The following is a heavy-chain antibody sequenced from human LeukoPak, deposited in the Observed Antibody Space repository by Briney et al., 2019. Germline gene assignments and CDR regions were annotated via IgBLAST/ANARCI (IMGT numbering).Heavy chain of an antibody. Sequence: GGSLRLSCAASGFXFSSYRMNWVXXAXXXXLEXVSTISGGSGFIYYADSVKDRFSISRDNAKNSLYLQISSLRPEDTAVYYCATELAMAGTFDYWGQGTLVTVSS. V-gene: IGHV3-21*01. CDR3: ATELAMAGTFDY. CDR1: GFXFSSYR. J-gene: IGHJ4*02. CDR2: ISGGSGFI. D-gene: IGHD6-19*01.